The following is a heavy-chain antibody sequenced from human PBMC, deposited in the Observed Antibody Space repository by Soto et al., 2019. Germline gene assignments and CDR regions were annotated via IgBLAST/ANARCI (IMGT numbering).Heavy chain of an antibody. D-gene: IGHD3-3*01. J-gene: IGHJ4*02. CDR1: GGSLTKYY. CDR2: ISTSGNV. V-gene: IGHV4-4*07. Sequence: QVQLQESGPGLVKPSETLSLTCTVSGGSLTKYYWSWIRQPAGKGLEWSGRISTSGNVVSKASLRSRLTMSVDTSKQQFSLRLSSVTAADAAVYYCARDNNDIWSLYPRAFDYWGQGALGTVSS. CDR3: ARDNNDIWSLYPRAFDY.